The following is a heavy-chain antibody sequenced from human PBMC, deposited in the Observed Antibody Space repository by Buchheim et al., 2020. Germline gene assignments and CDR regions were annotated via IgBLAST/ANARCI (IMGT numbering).Heavy chain of an antibody. Sequence: EVQLVESGGGLVQPGGSLRLSCAASRFTFSSYWMSWVRQAPGKGLEWVANIKQDGSEKYYVDSVKGRFTISRDNAKNSLYLQMNSLRAEDTAVYYCAAPPGYSYGDRFDYWGQGTL. J-gene: IGHJ4*02. CDR3: AAPPGYSYGDRFDY. CDR1: RFTFSSYW. D-gene: IGHD5-18*01. CDR2: IKQDGSEK. V-gene: IGHV3-7*01.